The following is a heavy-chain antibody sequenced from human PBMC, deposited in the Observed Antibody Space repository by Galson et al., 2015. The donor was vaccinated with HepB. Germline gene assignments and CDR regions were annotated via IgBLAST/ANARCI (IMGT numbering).Heavy chain of an antibody. CDR3: AKDARGSGWYFDL. Sequence: SLRLSCAASGFTFSTYGMHWVRQAPGKGLEWVALISSDGSYKYYADSVKGRFTIPRDNSKNTLYLQMNSLRAEDTAVYYCAKDARGSGWYFDLWGRGTLVTVSS. CDR1: GFTFSTYG. D-gene: IGHD6-19*01. J-gene: IGHJ2*01. V-gene: IGHV3-30*18. CDR2: ISSDGSYK.